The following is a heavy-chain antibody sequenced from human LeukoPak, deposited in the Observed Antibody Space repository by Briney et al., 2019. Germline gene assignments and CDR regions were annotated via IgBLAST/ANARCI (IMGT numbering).Heavy chain of an antibody. J-gene: IGHJ1*01. CDR3: ARGRFRYDILTGRAFQH. CDR2: INHSGST. D-gene: IGHD3-9*01. V-gene: IGHV4-34*01. Sequence: KSSETLSLTCAVYGGSFSGYYWSWIRQPPGKGLEWIGEINHSGSTNYNPSLKSRVTISVDTSKNQFSLKLSSVTAADTAVYYCARGRFRYDILTGRAFQHWGQGTLVTVSS. CDR1: GGSFSGYY.